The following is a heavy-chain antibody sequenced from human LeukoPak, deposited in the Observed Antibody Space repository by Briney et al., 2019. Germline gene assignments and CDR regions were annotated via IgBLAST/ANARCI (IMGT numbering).Heavy chain of an antibody. V-gene: IGHV1-69*05. CDR3: ARVGGYSSEGNWFDP. CDR1: GGTFSSYA. Sequence: SVKVSYKASGGTFSSYAISWVRQAPGQGLEWMGGIIPIFGTANYAQKLQGRVTMTTDTSTSTAYMELRSLRSDDTAVYYCARVGGYSSEGNWFDPWGQGTLVTVSS. D-gene: IGHD6-25*01. J-gene: IGHJ5*02. CDR2: IIPIFGTA.